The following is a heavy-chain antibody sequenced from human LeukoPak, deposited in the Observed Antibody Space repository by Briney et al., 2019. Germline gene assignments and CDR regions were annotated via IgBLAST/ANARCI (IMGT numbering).Heavy chain of an antibody. CDR2: IYYSGST. CDR3: ARGRYTMVRGVIGRDTDYYYYSYMDV. CDR1: GYSINSYYY. Sequence: SETLSLTCTVSGYSINSYYYWNWIRQPPGKGLEWIGYIYYSGSTNYNPSLKSRVTISVDTSKNQFSLQLNSVTPEDTAVYYCARGRYTMVRGVIGRDTDYYYYSYMDVWGKGTTVTISS. V-gene: IGHV4-59*12. D-gene: IGHD3-10*01. J-gene: IGHJ6*03.